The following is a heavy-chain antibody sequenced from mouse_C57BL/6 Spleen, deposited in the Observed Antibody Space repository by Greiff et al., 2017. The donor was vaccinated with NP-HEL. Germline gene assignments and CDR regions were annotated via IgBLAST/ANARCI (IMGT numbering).Heavy chain of an antibody. CDR2: IYPGDGDT. V-gene: IGHV1-82*01. Sequence: VQLQQSGPELVKPGASVKISCKASGYAFSSSWMNWVKQRPGKGLEWIGRIYPGDGDTNYNGKFKGKATLTADKSSSTAYMQLSSLTSEDSAVYFCVRQGVYSNYGFDYWGQGTTLTVSS. CDR1: GYAFSSSW. CDR3: VRQGVYSNYGFDY. D-gene: IGHD2-5*01. J-gene: IGHJ2*01.